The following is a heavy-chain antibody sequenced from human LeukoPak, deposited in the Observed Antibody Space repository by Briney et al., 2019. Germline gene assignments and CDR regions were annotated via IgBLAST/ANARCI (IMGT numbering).Heavy chain of an antibody. D-gene: IGHD5-18*01. CDR2: IRNDGSNI. CDR1: GFTFSNYG. J-gene: IGHJ4*02. CDR3: AKDIRGYSYGPFDY. Sequence: GGSLRLSCAASGFTFSNYGMHWVREAPGKGLEWVAFIRNDGSNIYYADSVKGRFTISRDNSKNTLYLQMNSLRAEDTAVYYCAKDIRGYSYGPFDYWGQGTLVTVSS. V-gene: IGHV3-30*02.